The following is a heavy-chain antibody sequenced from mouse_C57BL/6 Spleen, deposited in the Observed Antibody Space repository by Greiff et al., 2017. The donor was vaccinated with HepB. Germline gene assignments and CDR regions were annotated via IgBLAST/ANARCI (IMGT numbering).Heavy chain of an antibody. CDR2: IDPEDGET. J-gene: IGHJ4*01. CDR1: GFNIKDYY. V-gene: IGHV14-2*01. Sequence: VQLQQSGAELVKPGASVKLSCTASGFNIKDYYMHWVKQRTEQGLEWIGRIDPEDGETKYAQKFQGKATITADTSSNTAYLQLSSLTSEDTAVYYCARSLYYEAMDYWGQGTSVTVSS. D-gene: IGHD2-4*01. CDR3: ARSLYYEAMDY.